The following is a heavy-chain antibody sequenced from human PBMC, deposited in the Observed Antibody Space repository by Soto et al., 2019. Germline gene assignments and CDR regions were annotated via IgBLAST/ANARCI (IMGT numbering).Heavy chain of an antibody. J-gene: IGHJ4*02. Sequence: GGSLRLSCAASGFTFSTYAMHWVRQAPGKGLEWVAVISYDGTNKYYADSVKGRFTISRDNSKSTLYLQMNSLRAEDTAVYYCAKYGCSSTACQCDYWGQGTRVTVSS. V-gene: IGHV3-30*18. CDR1: GFTFSTYA. CDR2: ISYDGTNK. CDR3: AKYGCSSTACQCDY. D-gene: IGHD2-2*01.